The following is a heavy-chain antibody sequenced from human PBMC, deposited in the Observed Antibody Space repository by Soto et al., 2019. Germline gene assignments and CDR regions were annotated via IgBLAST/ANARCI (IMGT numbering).Heavy chain of an antibody. J-gene: IGHJ3*02. V-gene: IGHV3-30-3*01. D-gene: IGHD3-16*01. Sequence: QVQLVESGGGVVQPGRSLRLSCAASGFTFSSYAMHWVRQAPGKGLEWVAVISYDGSNKYYADSVKGRFTISRDNSKKPLYLQMNGLRAEDTAVYYCARVGGGYVADAFDIWGQGTMVTVSS. CDR1: GFTFSSYA. CDR3: ARVGGGYVADAFDI. CDR2: ISYDGSNK.